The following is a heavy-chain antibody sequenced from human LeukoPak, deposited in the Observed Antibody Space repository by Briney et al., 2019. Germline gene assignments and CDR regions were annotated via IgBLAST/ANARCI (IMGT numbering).Heavy chain of an antibody. J-gene: IGHJ5*02. CDR3: GRVVGLTMIVVVYYWFDR. D-gene: IGHD3-22*01. Sequence: SETLSLTCTVSGGSFSSYYWSWIRQPPGKGLEGIGYINYSGSTNYNPSLKSRVTISVDTSKKQFSLKLSSVAAADTAVYYCGRVVGLTMIVVVYYWFDRWGQGPLVTVSS. CDR2: INYSGST. CDR1: GGSFSSYY. V-gene: IGHV4-59*12.